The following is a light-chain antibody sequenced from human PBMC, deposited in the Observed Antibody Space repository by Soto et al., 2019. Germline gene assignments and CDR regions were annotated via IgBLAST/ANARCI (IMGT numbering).Light chain of an antibody. CDR1: SSDIGSYNH. Sequence: QSALAQSPSASGSPGQSVTISCSGTSSDIGSYNHVAWYQQFPGKSPKLMIYAVSDRPPGVSDRFSGSKSGITASLTISGLQTEDEADYYCISYTDRQSYLFGTGTKVTVL. CDR2: AVS. J-gene: IGLJ1*01. V-gene: IGLV2-8*01. CDR3: ISYTDRQSYL.